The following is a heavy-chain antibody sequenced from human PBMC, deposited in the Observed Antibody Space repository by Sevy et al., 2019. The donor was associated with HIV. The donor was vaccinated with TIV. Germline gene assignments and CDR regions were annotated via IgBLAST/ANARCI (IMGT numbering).Heavy chain of an antibody. CDR3: AGDAELWSYNWLDA. D-gene: IGHD3-16*01. Sequence: VSVKVSCKASGYTFTGYYIYWMRQAPGQGLEWMGWINPNSGGTNYAQKFQGSVTMTTDTSINTAYMELSRLRSDDTAVYYCAGDAELWSYNWLDAWGQGTLVTVSS. J-gene: IGHJ5*02. CDR2: INPNSGGT. CDR1: GYTFTGYY. V-gene: IGHV1-2*02.